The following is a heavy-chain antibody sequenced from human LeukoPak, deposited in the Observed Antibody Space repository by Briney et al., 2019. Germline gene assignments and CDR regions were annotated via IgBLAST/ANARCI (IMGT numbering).Heavy chain of an antibody. CDR2: INHSGST. Sequence: PSETLSLTCAVYGGSFSGYYWSWIRQPPGKGLEWIGEINHSGSTNYNPSLKSRVTISVDTSKNQLSLKLSSVTAADTAVYYCAISNLGFWSGYYTGHWFDPWGQGTLVTVSS. CDR1: GGSFSGYY. D-gene: IGHD3-3*01. CDR3: AISNLGFWSGYYTGHWFDP. J-gene: IGHJ5*02. V-gene: IGHV4-34*01.